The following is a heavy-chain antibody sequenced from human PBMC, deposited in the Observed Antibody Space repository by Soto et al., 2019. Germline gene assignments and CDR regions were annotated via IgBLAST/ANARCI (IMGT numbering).Heavy chain of an antibody. V-gene: IGHV1-46*01. CDR3: ARDMFPGYSSSSDSYYYYYGMDV. J-gene: IGHJ6*02. CDR2: INPSGGST. D-gene: IGHD6-6*01. Sequence: ASVKVSCKASGYTFTSYYMHWVRQAPGQGLEWMGIINPSGGSTSYAQKFQGRVTMTRDTSTSTVYMELSSLRSEDTAVYYCARDMFPGYSSSSDSYYYYYGMDVWGQGTTVTVSS. CDR1: GYTFTSYY.